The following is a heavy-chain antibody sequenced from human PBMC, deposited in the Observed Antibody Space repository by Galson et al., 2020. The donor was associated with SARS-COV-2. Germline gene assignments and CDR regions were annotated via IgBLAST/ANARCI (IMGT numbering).Heavy chain of an antibody. CDR1: GFTFSNYA. Sequence: GGSLRLSCAASGFTFSNYAMTWVRQAPGKGLEWVSGISGSADATYYADSVRGRFTISRDNPKNTLFLQMNSLRAEDTAVYYCAKRPLITVFGVAGNRFDPWGQGTLVTVSS. J-gene: IGHJ5*02. V-gene: IGHV3-23*01. CDR3: AKRPLITVFGVAGNRFDP. CDR2: ISGSADAT. D-gene: IGHD3-3*01.